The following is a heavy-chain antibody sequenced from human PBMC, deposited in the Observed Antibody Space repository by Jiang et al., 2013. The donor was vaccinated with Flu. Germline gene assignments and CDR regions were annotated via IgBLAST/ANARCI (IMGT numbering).Heavy chain of an antibody. D-gene: IGHD3-10*01. Sequence: LLKPSETLSLTCTVSGGSISSYYWSWIRQPPGKGLEWIGYIYYSGSTNYNPSLKSRVTISVDTSKNQFSLKLSSVTAADTAVYYCARGRVPARGEYYFDYWGQGTLVTVSS. CDR2: IYYSGST. V-gene: IGHV4-59*01. CDR1: GGSISSYY. CDR3: ARGRVPARGEYYFDY. J-gene: IGHJ4*02.